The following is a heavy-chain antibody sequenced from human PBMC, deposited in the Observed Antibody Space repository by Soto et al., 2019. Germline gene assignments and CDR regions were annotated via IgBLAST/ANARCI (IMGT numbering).Heavy chain of an antibody. D-gene: IGHD2-21*01. CDR3: AREEHMNTAYYFDY. CDR2: IIPIFGTA. V-gene: IGHV1-69*13. J-gene: IGHJ4*02. Sequence: ASVKVSCKASGGTFSSYAISWVRQAPGQGLEWMGGIIPIFGTANYAQKFQGRVKITADESTSTAYMELSSLRSEETAVYYCAREEHMNTAYYFDYWGQGTLVTVTS. CDR1: GGTFSSYA.